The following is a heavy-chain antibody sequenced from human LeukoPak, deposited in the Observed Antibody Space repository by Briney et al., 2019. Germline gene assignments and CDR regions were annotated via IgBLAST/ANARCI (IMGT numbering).Heavy chain of an antibody. Sequence: PSETLSLTCAVYGGSFSGYYWSWIRQPPGKGLEWIGEINHSGSTNYNPSLRSRVTISVDTSKNQFSLKLSSVTAADTAVYYCGRAFEVFRITMVRGVILGYFDYWGQGTLVTVSS. CDR2: INHSGST. V-gene: IGHV4-34*01. D-gene: IGHD3-10*01. CDR3: GRAFEVFRITMVRGVILGYFDY. J-gene: IGHJ4*02. CDR1: GGSFSGYY.